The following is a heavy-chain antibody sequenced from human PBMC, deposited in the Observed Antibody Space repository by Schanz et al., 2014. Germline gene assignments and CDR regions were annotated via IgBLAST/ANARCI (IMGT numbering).Heavy chain of an antibody. V-gene: IGHV3-30*02. CDR2: IRYDGSNK. CDR1: GFTFSSFG. D-gene: IGHD6-19*01. CDR3: AKDRLEVAENDGLDL. J-gene: IGHJ3*01. Sequence: QVQLVESGGGVVQPGRSLRLSCAASGFTFSSFGIHWVRQAPGKGLEWVAFIRYDGSNKYYGDSVKGRFTISRDNSKNTLYLQMKSLRPDDTAVYYCAKDRLEVAENDGLDLWGQGTMVTVSS.